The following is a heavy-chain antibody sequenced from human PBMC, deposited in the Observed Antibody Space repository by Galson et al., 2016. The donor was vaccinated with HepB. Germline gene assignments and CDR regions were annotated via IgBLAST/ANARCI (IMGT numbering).Heavy chain of an antibody. CDR1: GFTLRSYG. CDR3: ASERVPAARHFNYGMDV. Sequence: SLRLSCAASGFTLRSYGVHWARQAPGKGLEWVALIWSDGSNTNYAGSVKGRFTISRDNSKNTLYLQMNSLRAEDTAVYYCASERVPAARHFNYGMDVWGQGTKVTVSS. J-gene: IGHJ6*02. CDR2: IWSDGSNT. D-gene: IGHD2-2*01. V-gene: IGHV3-33*01.